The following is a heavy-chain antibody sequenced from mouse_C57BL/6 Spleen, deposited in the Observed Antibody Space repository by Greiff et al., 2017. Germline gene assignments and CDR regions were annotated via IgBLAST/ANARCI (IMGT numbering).Heavy chain of an antibody. CDR1: GYTFPEYT. CDR2: FYPESGSI. J-gene: IGHJ4*01. V-gene: IGHV1-62-2*01. CDR3: ARHGSPVVGYYAMDY. D-gene: IGHD1-1*02. Sequence: QVQLQQSGAELVKPGASVKLSCTASGYTFPEYTIHWVNQRSGPGLEWIGLFYPESGSIKYNEKFKDTATLTADNSSSTVYMELSRVTYEDSAVYFCARHGSPVVGYYAMDYWGQGTSVTVSS.